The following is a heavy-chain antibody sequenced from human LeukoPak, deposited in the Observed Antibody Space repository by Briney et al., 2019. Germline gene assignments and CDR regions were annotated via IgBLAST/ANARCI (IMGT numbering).Heavy chain of an antibody. Sequence: PSETLSLTCNVSGASISSSTYHWGWIRQPPGKGLEWIASIYYRGRTYYNPSLKSRVTISVGPSENQLSLKLSSVTAADTAVYYCARRLYYYDSSMFDPWGQGTLVTVSS. V-gene: IGHV4-39*07. CDR2: IYYRGRT. CDR1: GASISSSTYH. CDR3: ARRLYYYDSSMFDP. D-gene: IGHD3-22*01. J-gene: IGHJ5*02.